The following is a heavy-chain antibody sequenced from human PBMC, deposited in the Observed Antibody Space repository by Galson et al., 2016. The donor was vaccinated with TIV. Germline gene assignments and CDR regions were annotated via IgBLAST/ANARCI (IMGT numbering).Heavy chain of an antibody. CDR2: IWYDGNAN. CDR1: GFTFSNYG. Sequence: SLRLSCAASGFTFSNYGLYWVRQAPGKGLEWVALIWYDGNANFYADSVKGRFTNSRDTSRDTLYLQMNSLSAQDTALYYRASDGSWSGDQIYGGTRPDFWGRGTLVTVSS. CDR3: ASDGSWSGDQIYGGTRPDF. V-gene: IGHV3-33*07. D-gene: IGHD3-10*01. J-gene: IGHJ4*02.